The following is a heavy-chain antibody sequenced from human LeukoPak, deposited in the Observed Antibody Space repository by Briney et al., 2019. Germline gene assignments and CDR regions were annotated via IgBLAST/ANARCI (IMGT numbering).Heavy chain of an antibody. J-gene: IGHJ4*02. CDR2: ISSSSSYT. D-gene: IGHD3-22*01. V-gene: IGHV3-11*03. Sequence: PGGSLRLSCAASGFTFSDYYMSWIRQAPGKGLEWVSYISSSSSYTNYADSVKGRFTISRDSAKNSLYLQMNSLRAEDTAVYYCARIHDSSGYYDYWGQGTLVTVSS. CDR3: ARIHDSSGYYDY. CDR1: GFTFSDYY.